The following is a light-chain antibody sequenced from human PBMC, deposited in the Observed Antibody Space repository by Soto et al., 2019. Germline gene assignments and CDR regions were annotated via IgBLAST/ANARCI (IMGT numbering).Light chain of an antibody. CDR3: QQFNSHWT. CDR1: QSISSW. CDR2: DAS. Sequence: DIQMTQSPSNLSESVGDRFTITCRASQSISSWLAWYKQKPGKAPKLLIYDASSLESGVPSRLSGSGSGTEFTLTISSLTPDDFATYYCQQFNSHWTFGHGTKVDIK. V-gene: IGKV1-5*01. J-gene: IGKJ1*01.